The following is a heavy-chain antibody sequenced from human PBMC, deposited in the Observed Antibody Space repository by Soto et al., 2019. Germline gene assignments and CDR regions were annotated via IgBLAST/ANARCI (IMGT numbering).Heavy chain of an antibody. J-gene: IGHJ4*02. CDR2: ISYDGSNK. CDR3: AKVFRSDSSSHDY. V-gene: IGHV3-30*18. D-gene: IGHD6-13*01. CDR1: GFTFSSYG. Sequence: QVQLVESGGGVAQPGRSLRLSCAASGFTFSSYGMHWVRQAPGKGLEWVAVISYDGSNKYYADSVKGRFTISRDNSKNTLYLQMNSLRAEDTAVYYCAKVFRSDSSSHDYWGQGTLVTVSS.